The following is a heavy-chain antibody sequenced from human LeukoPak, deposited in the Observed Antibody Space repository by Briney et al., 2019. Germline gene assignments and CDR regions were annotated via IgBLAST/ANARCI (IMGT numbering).Heavy chain of an antibody. CDR1: GFPFSSYA. CDR2: IKQDGSEK. V-gene: IGHV3-7*04. J-gene: IGHJ4*02. CDR3: ARGAYSSIY. Sequence: GGSLRLSCAASGFPFSSYAMSWVRQAPGKGLQWVANIKQDGSEKNYVDSVKGRFTISRDNAENTVSLQMNSLRAEDTAVYYCARGAYSSIYWGQGTLVTVSS. D-gene: IGHD6-13*01.